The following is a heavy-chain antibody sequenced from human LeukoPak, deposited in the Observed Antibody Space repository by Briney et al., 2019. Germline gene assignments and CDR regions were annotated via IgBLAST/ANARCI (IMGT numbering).Heavy chain of an antibody. CDR3: ARTDYVNAFDI. D-gene: IGHD4-17*01. CDR2: IYYSGTT. V-gene: IGHV4-59*01. Sequence: PSETLSLTCIVSGGSIGIYYWGWIRQSPGKGLEWIGHIYYSGTTNYNPSLKSRVTISVDTSKNQFSLKLSSVTAADTAVYYCARTDYVNAFDIWGQGTVVTVSS. CDR1: GGSIGIYY. J-gene: IGHJ3*02.